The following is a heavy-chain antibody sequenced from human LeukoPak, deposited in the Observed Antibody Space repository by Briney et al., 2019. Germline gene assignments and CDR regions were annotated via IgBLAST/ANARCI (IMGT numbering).Heavy chain of an antibody. CDR3: ASWNYGFN. Sequence: PGGSLRLSCAASGFTVSSHWMHWVRQAPGEGLLWVSGIKGDGSTTIYADSVKGRFTISRDNAKNTLYLQMNSRRAEDTAVYCCASWNYGFNWGQGTLVTVSS. CDR2: IKGDGSTT. CDR1: GFTVSSHW. J-gene: IGHJ4*02. D-gene: IGHD3-3*01. V-gene: IGHV3-74*01.